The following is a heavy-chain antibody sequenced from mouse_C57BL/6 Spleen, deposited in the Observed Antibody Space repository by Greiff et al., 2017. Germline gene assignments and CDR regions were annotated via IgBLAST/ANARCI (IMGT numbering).Heavy chain of an antibody. J-gene: IGHJ2*01. V-gene: IGHV1-15*01. D-gene: IGHD1-1*01. CDR2: IDPETGGT. Sequence: QVQLQQSGAELVRPGASVTLSCKASGYTFTDYEMHWVKQTPVHGLEWIGAIDPETGGTAYNQKFKGKAILTADKSSSTAYMELRSLTSEDSAVYYCTRNSGYYGSSFYYCDYWGQGTTLTVSS. CDR1: GYTFTDYE. CDR3: TRNSGYYGSSFYYCDY.